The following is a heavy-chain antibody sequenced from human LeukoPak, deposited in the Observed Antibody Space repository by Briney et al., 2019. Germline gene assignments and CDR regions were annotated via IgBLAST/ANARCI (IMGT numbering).Heavy chain of an antibody. CDR3: ARFRTAMQLWKGYYFDY. V-gene: IGHV3-7*01. CDR1: GFTFSSYW. CDR2: IKQDGREK. J-gene: IGHJ4*02. Sequence: GGSLRLSCGASGFTFSSYWMSWVRQAPGKGLEWVANIKQDGREKYYVDSVKGRFTISRDNARNSLYLQMNSLRAEDTAVYYCARFRTAMQLWKGYYFDYWGQGTLVTVSS. D-gene: IGHD5-18*01.